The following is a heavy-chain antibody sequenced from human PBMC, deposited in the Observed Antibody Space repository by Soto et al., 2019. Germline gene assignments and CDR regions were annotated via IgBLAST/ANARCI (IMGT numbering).Heavy chain of an antibody. V-gene: IGHV3-30*18. CDR3: AKVRYVSAAALDY. CDR1: GFTFSSYG. J-gene: IGHJ4*02. D-gene: IGHD6-13*01. Sequence: QVQLVESGGGVVQPGRSLRLSCAASGFTFSSYGMHWVRQAPGKGLEWVAVISYDGSNKYYADSVKGRLTISRDNSKNTLYRQMKSLGAEETAGYYWAKVRYVSAAALDYWGQGTLVTVSS. CDR2: ISYDGSNK.